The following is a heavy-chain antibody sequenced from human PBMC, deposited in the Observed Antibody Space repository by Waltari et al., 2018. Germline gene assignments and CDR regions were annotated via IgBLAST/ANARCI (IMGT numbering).Heavy chain of an antibody. J-gene: IGHJ4*02. D-gene: IGHD3-16*01. V-gene: IGHV3-74*01. CDR1: GFPLSVYW. CDR3: ARSDYTDF. CDR2: VKYDGTET. Sequence: EVQLVESVGGLVQPGGSLRLSCIASGFPLSVYWMHWVRQAPGKGLVWVSRVKYDGTETTYADSVKGRFTSSRDNARNTLYLQMNSLRAEDTAVYYCARSDYTDFWGLGTLVTVSS.